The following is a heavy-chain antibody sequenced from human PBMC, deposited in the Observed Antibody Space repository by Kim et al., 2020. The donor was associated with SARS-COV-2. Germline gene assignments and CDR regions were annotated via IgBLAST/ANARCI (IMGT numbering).Heavy chain of an antibody. J-gene: IGHJ3*02. CDR3: ARFQHGSGSYLDPFDI. V-gene: IGHV4-59*01. CDR2: MHYSGRA. Sequence: KGLEWIGYMHYSGRANYSPSLKSRVAISVDTSKNHFSLNLTSVTAADTAKYFCARFQHGSGSYLDPFDIWGQGTLVTVSS. D-gene: IGHD3-10*01.